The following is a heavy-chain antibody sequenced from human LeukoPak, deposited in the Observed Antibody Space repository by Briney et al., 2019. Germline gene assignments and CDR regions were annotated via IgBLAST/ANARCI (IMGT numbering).Heavy chain of an antibody. CDR2: IGTAGDT. J-gene: IGHJ4*02. Sequence: PGGSLRLSCVASGFTFSSYDMHWVRQVTGKGLEWVSGIGTAGDTYYPGSVKGRFTISRGNAKNSLYLQMNSLRAGDTAVYYCTRGRGPIAAAGNRNIDYWGQGTLVTVSS. D-gene: IGHD6-13*01. CDR3: TRGRGPIAAAGNRNIDY. V-gene: IGHV3-13*04. CDR1: GFTFSSYD.